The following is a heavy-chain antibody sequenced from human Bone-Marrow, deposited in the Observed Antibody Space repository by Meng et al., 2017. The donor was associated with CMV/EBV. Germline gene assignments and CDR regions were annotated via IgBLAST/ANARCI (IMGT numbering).Heavy chain of an antibody. J-gene: IGHJ6*02. V-gene: IGHV4-34*01. CDR3: ASAGIGVVPHGMDV. CDR2: INHSGST. D-gene: IGHD2-2*01. Sequence: SETLSLTCAVYGGSFSGYYWSWIRQPPGKGLEWIGEINHSGSTNYNPSLKSRVTISVDTSKNQFSLKLSSVTAADTAVYDCASAGIGVVPHGMDVWGQGTTVTVSS. CDR1: GGSFSGYY.